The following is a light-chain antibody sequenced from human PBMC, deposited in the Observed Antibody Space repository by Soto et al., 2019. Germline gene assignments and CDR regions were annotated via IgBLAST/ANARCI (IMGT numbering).Light chain of an antibody. CDR3: CSYAGNSPYV. CDR1: SSDVGAYNY. CDR2: DVN. Sequence: QSALTQPRSVSGSPGQSVTISCTGTSSDVGAYNYVSWYQQHPGKAPKLMIFDVNRRPSGVPDRFSGSKSGNTASLTISGLQAEDEAAYYCCSYAGNSPYVFGAGTKLPS. V-gene: IGLV2-11*01. J-gene: IGLJ1*01.